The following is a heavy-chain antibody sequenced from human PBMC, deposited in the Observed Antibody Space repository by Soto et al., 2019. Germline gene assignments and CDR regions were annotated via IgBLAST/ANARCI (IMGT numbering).Heavy chain of an antibody. Sequence: SETLSLTCAVSGYSISSGYHWSWIRQPAGKGLEWIGRLNTYGNTHYNPSLKSRVTVSVDTSRNQFFLTLRSVTAADSAVYHCGRESGETWDYEASWGQGTPVTVSS. J-gene: IGHJ5*02. CDR2: LNTYGNT. CDR3: GRESGETWDYEAS. CDR1: GYSISSGYH. D-gene: IGHD1-7*01. V-gene: IGHV4-4*07.